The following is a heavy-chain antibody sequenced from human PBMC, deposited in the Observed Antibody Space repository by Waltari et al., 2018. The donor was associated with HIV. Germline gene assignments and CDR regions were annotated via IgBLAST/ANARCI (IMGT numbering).Heavy chain of an antibody. Sequence: LVESGGGSVQPGKSLKLSCAASGFSFSGYWMHWVSQSPGKGLVWVARMNSDGSATNYAGSVQGRFSISRDNRNSVLYLYMNKLRVDDTAVYYCTKEGYAYDFWSGSNSYYGLDVWGQGTTVTVSS. CDR1: GFSFSGYW. J-gene: IGHJ6*02. CDR3: TKEGYAYDFWSGSNSYYGLDV. CDR2: MNSDGSAT. D-gene: IGHD3-3*01. V-gene: IGHV3-74*02.